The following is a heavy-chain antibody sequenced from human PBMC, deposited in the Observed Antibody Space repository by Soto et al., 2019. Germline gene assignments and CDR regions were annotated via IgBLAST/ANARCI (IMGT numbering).Heavy chain of an antibody. Sequence: HPGGSLRLSCAASGLIFSDYAMSWVRQAPGKGLECVACISGSGDKTFYADSVKGRFTISRDNSKNTVSLHMNSLRVDDTAVYFCAKDRFGIVGPVDYWGPGTLVTVSS. CDR3: AKDRFGIVGPVDY. CDR1: GLIFSDYA. V-gene: IGHV3-23*01. CDR2: ISGSGDKT. J-gene: IGHJ4*02. D-gene: IGHD1-26*01.